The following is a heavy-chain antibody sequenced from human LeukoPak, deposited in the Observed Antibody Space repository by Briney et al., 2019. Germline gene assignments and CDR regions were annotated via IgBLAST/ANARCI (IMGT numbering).Heavy chain of an antibody. V-gene: IGHV3-23*01. CDR2: ISDSGDYT. CDR3: AKGKVREFDY. J-gene: IGHJ4*02. Sequence: PGGSLRLSCAASGFTFSSYAMNWVRQAPGKGLEWVSVISDSGDYTYYADSVKGRFTISRDNSKNTLSLQMNSLRAEDTAVYYCAKGKVREFDYWGQGTLVTVSS. CDR1: GFTFSSYA.